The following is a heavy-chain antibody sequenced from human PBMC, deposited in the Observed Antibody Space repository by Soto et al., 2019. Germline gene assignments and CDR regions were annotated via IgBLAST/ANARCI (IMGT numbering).Heavy chain of an antibody. CDR2: ISSSSSYI. J-gene: IGHJ6*03. Sequence: GGSLRLSCAASGFTFSSYSMNWVRQAPGKGLEWVSSISSSSSYIYYADSVKGRFTISRDNAKNSLYLQMNSLRAEDTAVYYCARGAAAVNYYYYYYMDVWGKGTTVTVSS. D-gene: IGHD6-13*01. V-gene: IGHV3-21*01. CDR3: ARGAAAVNYYYYYYMDV. CDR1: GFTFSSYS.